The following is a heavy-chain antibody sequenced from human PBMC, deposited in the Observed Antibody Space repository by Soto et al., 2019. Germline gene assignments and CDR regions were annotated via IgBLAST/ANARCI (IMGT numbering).Heavy chain of an antibody. J-gene: IGHJ5*02. CDR1: GYTFTSYG. V-gene: IGHV1-18*01. CDR3: ARVPSYCSGGSCYSENWFDP. D-gene: IGHD2-15*01. CDR2: ISAYNGNT. Sequence: QVQLVQSGAEVKKPGASVKVSCKASGYTFTSYGISWVRQAPGQGLEWMGWISAYNGNTNYAQKLQGRVTMTTDTSXXTXYMXLRSLRSDDTAVYYCARVPSYCSGGSCYSENWFDPWGQGTLVTVSS.